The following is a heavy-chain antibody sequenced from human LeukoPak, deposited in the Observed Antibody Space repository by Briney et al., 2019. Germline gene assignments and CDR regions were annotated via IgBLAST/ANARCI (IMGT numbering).Heavy chain of an antibody. CDR1: GFTFSNYG. D-gene: IGHD1-26*01. Sequence: GGSLRLSCAASGFTFSNYGMHWVRQAPGKGLEWVAFIRYDGSNKYYADSVKGRFTISRDISKNTLYLQMNSLRAEDTAVYYCAKDRVIVGATLPDYWGQGTLVTVSS. V-gene: IGHV3-30*02. J-gene: IGHJ4*02. CDR3: AKDRVIVGATLPDY. CDR2: IRYDGSNK.